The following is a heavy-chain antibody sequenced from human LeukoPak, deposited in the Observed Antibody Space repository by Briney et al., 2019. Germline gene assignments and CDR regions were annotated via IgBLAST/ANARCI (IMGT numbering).Heavy chain of an antibody. V-gene: IGHV1-58*02. J-gene: IGHJ3*02. Sequence: GASVKVSCKASGFTFTSSAMQWVRQARGQRLEWIGWIVVGSGNTNYAQKFQERVTITRDMSTSTAYMELSSLRSEDTAVYYCAAGFVYYYDSSGYSSDAFDIWGQGTMVTVSS. CDR1: GFTFTSSA. CDR3: AAGFVYYYDSSGYSSDAFDI. D-gene: IGHD3-22*01. CDR2: IVVGSGNT.